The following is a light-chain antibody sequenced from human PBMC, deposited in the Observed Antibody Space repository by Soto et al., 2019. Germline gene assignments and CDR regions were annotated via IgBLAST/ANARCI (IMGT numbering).Light chain of an antibody. CDR3: QQSYSTPPFT. CDR1: QSISSY. Sequence: DIQMTQSPSSLSASVGDRFTITWRASQSISSYLNWYQQKPGKAPKLLIYAASSLQSGVPSRFSGSGSGTDFTLTISSLQPEDFATYYCQQSYSTPPFTFGQGTRLEI. V-gene: IGKV1-39*01. CDR2: AAS. J-gene: IGKJ5*01.